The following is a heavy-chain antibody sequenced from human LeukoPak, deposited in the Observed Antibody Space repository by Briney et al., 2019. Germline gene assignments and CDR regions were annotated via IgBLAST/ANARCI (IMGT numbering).Heavy chain of an antibody. D-gene: IGHD6-19*01. CDR3: ARVSIAVAGTAVADY. Sequence: GGSLRLSCAASGSTFSTYAMSWVRQAPGKGLEWVSAIGGSGDSTYYADSVKGRFTISRDNSKNSLYLQMNSLRAEDTAVYYCARVSIAVAGTAVADYWGQGTLVTVSS. CDR2: IGGSGDST. J-gene: IGHJ4*02. V-gene: IGHV3-23*01. CDR1: GSTFSTYA.